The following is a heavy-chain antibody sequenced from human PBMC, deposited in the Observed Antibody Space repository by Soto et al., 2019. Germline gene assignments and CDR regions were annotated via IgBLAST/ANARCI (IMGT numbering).Heavy chain of an antibody. CDR2: IVYTGVT. D-gene: IGHD3-22*01. Sequence: WTWIRQAPGTGLEYIGYIVYTGVTNYNPSHISRVTISLDTSKNHFSLKLNSMTAADTAAYYSVRVLDSSWSADLWGRGTLVTVSS. CDR3: VRVLDSSWSADL. J-gene: IGHJ2*01. V-gene: IGHV4-61*03.